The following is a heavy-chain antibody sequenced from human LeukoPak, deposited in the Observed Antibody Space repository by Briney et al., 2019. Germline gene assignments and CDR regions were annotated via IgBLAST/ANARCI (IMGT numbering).Heavy chain of an antibody. D-gene: IGHD6-6*01. J-gene: IGHJ3*02. CDR1: GGSISSYY. CDR2: IYTSGST. Sequence: SETLYLTCTVSGGSISSYYWSWIRQPPGKGPEWIGYIYTSGSTNYNPSLKSRVTISVDTSKNQFSLKLSSVTAADTAVYYCARHGRSIAARRFAFDIWGQGTMVTVSS. CDR3: ARHGRSIAARRFAFDI. V-gene: IGHV4-4*09.